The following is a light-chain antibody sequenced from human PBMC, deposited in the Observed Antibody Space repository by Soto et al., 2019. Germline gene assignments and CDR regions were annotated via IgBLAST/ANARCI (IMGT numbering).Light chain of an antibody. Sequence: EIVLTQSPATLSLSPGERATLSCGASQNISSRYLAWYQQKPGLAPRLLIYDVSTRATGIPDRFSGSESGTDFTLTISRLEPEDFAVYYCQQYGSSPYTFGQGTKLEV. J-gene: IGKJ2*01. V-gene: IGKV3D-20*01. CDR1: QNISSRY. CDR2: DVS. CDR3: QQYGSSPYT.